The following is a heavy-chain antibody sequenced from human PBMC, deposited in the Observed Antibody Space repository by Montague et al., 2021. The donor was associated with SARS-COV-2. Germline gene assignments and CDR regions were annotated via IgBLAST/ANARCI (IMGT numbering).Heavy chain of an antibody. V-gene: IGHV4-61*01. CDR2: VSDSGGT. CDR3: ARVNRGYWQYAGGLNWIDP. D-gene: IGHD6-25*01. CDR1: GDSINNVNYF. J-gene: IGHJ5*02. Sequence: SETLSLTCSVFGDSINNVNYFWSWIRQSPGKGLEWIGEVSDSGGTTYNSFLKSRVLISRDMSRNQFSIQLRSVTAADTAVYYCARVNRGYWQYAGGLNWIDPWGQGTLVIVSS.